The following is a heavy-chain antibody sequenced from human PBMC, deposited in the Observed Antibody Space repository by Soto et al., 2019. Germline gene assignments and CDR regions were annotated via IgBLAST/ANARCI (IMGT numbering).Heavy chain of an antibody. V-gene: IGHV4-34*01. D-gene: IGHD1-1*01. Sequence: QVQLQQWGAGLLKPSETLSLTCAVFGGSVNSGNYYWSWIRQPPGKGLEWIGEISHSGGTHFNPSLKSRVCISVDTSKNQFSLKMSSVTAAGTALYYCARVERGTATTVVDAFDIWGPGTMVTVSS. CDR3: ARVERGTATTVVDAFDI. CDR1: GGSVNSGNYY. J-gene: IGHJ3*02. CDR2: ISHSGGT.